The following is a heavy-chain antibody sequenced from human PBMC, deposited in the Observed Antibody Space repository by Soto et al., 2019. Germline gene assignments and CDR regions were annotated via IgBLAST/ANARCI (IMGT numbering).Heavy chain of an antibody. D-gene: IGHD2-2*02. Sequence: EVQLVESGGGLVQPGGSLRLSCAASGFTFSSYWMHWVRQAPGKGLVWVSRINSDGSSTFYADSVKGRFTTSRDTAKITVYLQMHGLRAEDTAVYFCARSIPGQWGQGTLVTVSS. CDR2: INSDGSST. V-gene: IGHV3-74*01. CDR3: ARSIPGQ. CDR1: GFTFSSYW. J-gene: IGHJ4*02.